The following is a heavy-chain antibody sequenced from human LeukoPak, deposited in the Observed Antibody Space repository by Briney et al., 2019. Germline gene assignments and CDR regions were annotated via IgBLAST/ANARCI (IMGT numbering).Heavy chain of an antibody. V-gene: IGHV3-23*01. J-gene: IGHJ4*02. CDR3: TTDYDILTGYYSFDY. Sequence: GGSLRLSCAASGFTFSSYAMSWVRQAPGKGLEWVSALSYTGGSKYYADSVQGRFTISRDNSKNTLYLQMNSLKTEDTAVYYCTTDYDILTGYYSFDYWGQGTLVTVSS. CDR2: LSYTGGSK. CDR1: GFTFSSYA. D-gene: IGHD3-9*01.